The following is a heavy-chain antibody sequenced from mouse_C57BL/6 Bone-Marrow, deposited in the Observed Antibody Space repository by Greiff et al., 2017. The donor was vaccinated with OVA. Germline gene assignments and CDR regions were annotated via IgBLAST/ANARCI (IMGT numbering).Heavy chain of an antibody. CDR3: ARWGITTAYYAMDY. D-gene: IGHD1-2*01. CDR1: GYTFTSYW. V-gene: IGHV1-61*01. Sequence: QVQLQQPGAELVRPGSSVKLSCKASGYTFTSYWMDWVKQRPGQGLEWIGNIYPSDSETHYNQKFKDKATLTVDKSSSTAYMQLSSLTSEDSAVYYCARWGITTAYYAMDYWGQGTSVTVSS. J-gene: IGHJ4*01. CDR2: IYPSDSET.